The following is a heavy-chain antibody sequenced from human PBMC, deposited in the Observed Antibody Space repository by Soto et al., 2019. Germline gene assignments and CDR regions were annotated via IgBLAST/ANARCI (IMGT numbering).Heavy chain of an antibody. J-gene: IGHJ4*02. Sequence: SQTLSLTCAISGDSVSSNSAAWNWIRQSPSRGLEWLGRTYYRSKWYNDYAVSVKSRITINPDTSKNQFSLQLNSVTPEDTAVYYCARVYDFWSGYIVRYYFDDWGQGTLVTVSS. CDR3: ARVYDFWSGYIVRYYFDD. CDR2: TYYRSKWYN. CDR1: GDSVSSNSAA. D-gene: IGHD3-3*01. V-gene: IGHV6-1*01.